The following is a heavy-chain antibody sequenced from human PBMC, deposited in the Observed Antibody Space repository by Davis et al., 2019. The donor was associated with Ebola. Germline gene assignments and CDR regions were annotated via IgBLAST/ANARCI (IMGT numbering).Heavy chain of an antibody. D-gene: IGHD6-13*01. J-gene: IGHJ5*01. Sequence: GESLKISCVASGFTFRSYDMHWVRQATGKGLEWVSAIGAAGDTYYPVSVKGRFTISRENAKNSLYLQMNSLRAEDTAVYYCARAGFGSTWFDCWGQGILVTVSS. CDR3: ARAGFGSTWFDC. CDR2: IGAAGDT. CDR1: GFTFRSYD. V-gene: IGHV3-13*01.